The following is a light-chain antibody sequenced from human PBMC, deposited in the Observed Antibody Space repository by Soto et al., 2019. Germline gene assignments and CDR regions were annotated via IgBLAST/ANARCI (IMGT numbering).Light chain of an antibody. J-gene: IGKJ5*01. CDR3: QQCRHSPPIT. Sequence: EIVLTQSPATLSLSPGERATLSCRASQSVSSYLAWYQQKPGQAPRLLIYDASARIAGIPARFSGSGSETDFTLTISSLEPEDFAVYYCQQCRHSPPITFGQGTRLEIK. CDR1: QSVSSY. CDR2: DAS. V-gene: IGKV3-11*01.